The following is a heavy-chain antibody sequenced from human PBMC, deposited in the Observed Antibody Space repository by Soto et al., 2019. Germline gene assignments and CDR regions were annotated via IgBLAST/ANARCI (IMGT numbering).Heavy chain of an antibody. CDR2: IYYSGST. Sequence: PSETLSLTCTVSGGSISSYYWSWIRQPPGKGLEWIGYIYYSGSTNYNPSLKSRVTISVDTSTNQLSLKLSSVTAADTAVYYCARDSGGWYGYWGQGTLVTVSS. CDR1: GGSISSYY. CDR3: ARDSGGWYGY. J-gene: IGHJ4*02. V-gene: IGHV4-59*01. D-gene: IGHD6-19*01.